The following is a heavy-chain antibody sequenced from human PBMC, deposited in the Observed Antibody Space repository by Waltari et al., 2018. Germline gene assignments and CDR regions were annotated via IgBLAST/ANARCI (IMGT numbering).Heavy chain of an antibody. V-gene: IGHV1-24*01. CDR3: ATDLYYYDSRTAEFDY. J-gene: IGHJ4*02. CDR1: GYTLTELS. D-gene: IGHD3-22*01. CDR2: FDPEDGET. Sequence: QVQLVQSGAEVKKPGASVKVSCKVSGYTLTELSMHWVRQAPGKGLEWMGGFDPEDGETIYAQKFQGRVTMTEDTSTDTAYMELSSLRSEDTAVYYCATDLYYYDSRTAEFDYWGQGTLVIVSS.